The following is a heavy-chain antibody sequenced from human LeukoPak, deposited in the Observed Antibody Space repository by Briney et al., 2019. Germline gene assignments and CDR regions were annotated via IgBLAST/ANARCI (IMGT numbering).Heavy chain of an antibody. CDR1: GGSISSSTYY. Sequence: SETLSLTCTVSGGSISSSTYYWGWIRQPPGKGLEWIGNIYYGGSTFYNPSLKSRVTISVDTSKNQFSLKLSSVTAADTAVYYCARGRIAARLRTFDYWGQGTLVTVSS. J-gene: IGHJ4*02. CDR3: ARGRIAARLRTFDY. D-gene: IGHD6-6*01. V-gene: IGHV4-39*07. CDR2: IYYGGST.